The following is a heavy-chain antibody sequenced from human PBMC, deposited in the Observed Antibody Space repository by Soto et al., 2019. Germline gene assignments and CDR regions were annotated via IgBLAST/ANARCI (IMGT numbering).Heavy chain of an antibody. CDR3: AKDRIAVAGVAGAYYYYYMDV. D-gene: IGHD6-19*01. V-gene: IGHV3-9*01. J-gene: IGHJ6*03. Sequence: EVQLVESGGGLVQPGRSLRLSCAASGFTFDDYAMHWVRQAPGKGLEWVSGISWNSGSIGYADSGKGRFTISRDNAKNSLYLQMNSLRAEDTALYYCAKDRIAVAGVAGAYYYYYMDVWGKGTTVTVSS. CDR1: GFTFDDYA. CDR2: ISWNSGSI.